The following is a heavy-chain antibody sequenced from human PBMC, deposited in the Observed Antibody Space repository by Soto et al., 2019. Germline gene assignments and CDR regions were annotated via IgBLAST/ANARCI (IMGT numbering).Heavy chain of an antibody. CDR3: ASDRYFYDSRGYYRTLDS. V-gene: IGHV4-59*01. J-gene: IGHJ5*01. D-gene: IGHD3-22*01. CDR2: IFHTGIT. CDR1: GGSFSNDY. Sequence: QVQLQESGPGLVKPSETQSLSCFISGGSFSNDYWTWIRQSPGKGLEWIGYIFHTGITDYNPSVKSRVTISIDKSRNLFSLNLTSVTAADTAVYYFASDRYFYDSRGYYRTLDSWGQGTLVTVSS.